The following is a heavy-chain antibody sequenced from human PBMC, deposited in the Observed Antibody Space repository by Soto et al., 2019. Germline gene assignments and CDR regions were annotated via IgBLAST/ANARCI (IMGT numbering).Heavy chain of an antibody. CDR2: IYYSGST. Sequence: QLQLQESGPGLVKPSETLSLTCTVSGGSISSSSYYWGWIRQPPGKGLEWIGSIYYSGSTYYNPSLKSRVTISVDTSKNQFSLKLSSVTAADTAVYYCARRPTYCSSTSCNFPPEYNWFDPWGQGTLVTVSS. D-gene: IGHD2-2*01. CDR3: ARRPTYCSSTSCNFPPEYNWFDP. J-gene: IGHJ5*02. V-gene: IGHV4-39*01. CDR1: GGSISSSSYY.